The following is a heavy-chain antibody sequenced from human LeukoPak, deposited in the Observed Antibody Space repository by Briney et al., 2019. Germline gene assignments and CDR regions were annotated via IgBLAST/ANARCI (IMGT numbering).Heavy chain of an antibody. CDR1: GGTFSSYA. D-gene: IGHD2-2*01. CDR2: IIPIFGTA. J-gene: IGHJ4*02. V-gene: IGHV1-69*05. CDR3: ASEGPLPAANDY. Sequence: ASVKVSCKASGGTFSSYAISWVRQAPGQGLEWMGRIIPIFGTADYAQKFQGRVTITTDESTSTAYMELSSLRSEDTAVYYCASEGPLPAANDYWGQGTLVTVSS.